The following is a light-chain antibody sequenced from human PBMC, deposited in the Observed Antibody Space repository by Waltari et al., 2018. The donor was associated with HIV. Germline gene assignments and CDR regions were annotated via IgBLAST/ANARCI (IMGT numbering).Light chain of an antibody. J-gene: IGLJ3*02. CDR1: SPNIGRNN. V-gene: IGLV1-47*01. CDR3: EAWDYSLSGPV. CDR2: SND. Sequence: QSVLTQPPSASGTPGQRVTISCSGGSPNIGRNNVYWYQHFPGTSPNPLIFSNDQLPSGVPDRFSGSKSGTSASLAIIGLRFEDEADYFCEAWDYSLSGPVFGGGTKLTVL.